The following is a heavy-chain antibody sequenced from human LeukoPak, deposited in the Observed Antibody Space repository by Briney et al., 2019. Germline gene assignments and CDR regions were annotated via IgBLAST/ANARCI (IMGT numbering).Heavy chain of an antibody. J-gene: IGHJ4*02. CDR3: ASSPYYDISTGIAGDNYYFDY. CDR1: GFTFSSYA. D-gene: IGHD3-9*01. Sequence: GGSLRLSCAASGFTFSSYAMHWVRQAPGKGLEWVAVISYDGSNKYYADSVKGRFTISRDNSKNTLYLQMNSLRAEDTAVYYCASSPYYDISTGIAGDNYYFDYWGQGTLVTVSS. V-gene: IGHV3-30-3*01. CDR2: ISYDGSNK.